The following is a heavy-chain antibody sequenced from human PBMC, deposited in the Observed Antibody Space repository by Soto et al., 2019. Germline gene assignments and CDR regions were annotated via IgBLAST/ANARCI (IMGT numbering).Heavy chain of an antibody. CDR2: LSGSGGST. Sequence: KGLEGVSALSGSGGSTYYADSVKGRFTISRDSSKNTLYLQMNSLRAEDTAVYYCAKFFFFQAEDGIRDTVPVSAFLLNRSSDL. V-gene: IGHV3-23*01. D-gene: IGHD2-15*01. CDR3: AKFFFFQAEDGIRDTVPVSAFLLNRSSDL. J-gene: IGHJ2*01.